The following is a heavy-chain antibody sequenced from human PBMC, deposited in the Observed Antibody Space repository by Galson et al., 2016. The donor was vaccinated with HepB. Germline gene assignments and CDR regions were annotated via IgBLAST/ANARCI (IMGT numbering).Heavy chain of an antibody. CDR3: VHSAGYCSSSNCWYYYYGMDV. V-gene: IGHV2-5*01. Sequence: PALVKPTQTLTLTCTFSGFSFSTYGVAVGWIRQPPGKALEWLALISWNDDQRYSPSLKNRLTITKDTSKNDVVLTVTNADPVDTATYYCVHSAGYCSSSNCWYYYYGMDVWGQGTTVTVSS. CDR2: ISWNDDQ. D-gene: IGHD2-2*03. CDR1: GFSFSTYGVA. J-gene: IGHJ6*02.